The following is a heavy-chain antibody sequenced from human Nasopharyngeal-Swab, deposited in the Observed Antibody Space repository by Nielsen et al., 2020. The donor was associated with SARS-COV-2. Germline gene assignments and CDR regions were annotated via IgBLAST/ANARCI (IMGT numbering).Heavy chain of an antibody. Sequence: GESLKISCAASGFTFSNAWMSWVRQAPGKGLEWVGRIKSKTDGGTIDYAAPVKGRFTISRDDSKNTLYLQMNSLKTEDTAVYYCTTDPPFGDSSGYAYYYYYMDVWGKGTTVTVSS. D-gene: IGHD3-22*01. CDR3: TTDPPFGDSSGYAYYYYYMDV. V-gene: IGHV3-15*01. CDR1: GFTFSNAW. J-gene: IGHJ6*03. CDR2: IKSKTDGGTI.